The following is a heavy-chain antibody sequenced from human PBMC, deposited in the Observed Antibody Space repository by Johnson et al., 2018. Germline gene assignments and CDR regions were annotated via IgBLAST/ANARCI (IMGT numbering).Heavy chain of an antibody. CDR1: TSGVG. V-gene: IGHV2-5*02. D-gene: IGHD2-15*01. CDR2: IYWDDDK. J-gene: IGHJ6*03. CDR3: THRQGRVVVGTTYPTQGYYYYMDV. Sequence: TSGVGVGWIRQPPGKALXWLXLIYWDDDKLYSPSLKSRLTITKDTSKNQVVLTMTNMDPVDTGTYYCTHRQGRVVVGTTYPTQGYYYYMDVWGKGTTVTVSS.